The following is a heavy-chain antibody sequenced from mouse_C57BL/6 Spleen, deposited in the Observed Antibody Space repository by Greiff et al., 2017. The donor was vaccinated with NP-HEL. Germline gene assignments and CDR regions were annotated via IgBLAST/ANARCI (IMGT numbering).Heavy chain of an antibody. D-gene: IGHD1-1*01. CDR2: IHPNSGRT. Sequence: QVQLQQPGAELVKPGASVKLSCKASGYTFTSYWMHWVKQRPGQGLEWIGMIHPNSGRTNYNEKFKSKATLTVDKSSSTAYMQLSSLTSEDSAVYYCARWGTTVVAWGQGTTLTVSS. V-gene: IGHV1-64*01. CDR1: GYTFTSYW. CDR3: ARWGTTVVA. J-gene: IGHJ2*01.